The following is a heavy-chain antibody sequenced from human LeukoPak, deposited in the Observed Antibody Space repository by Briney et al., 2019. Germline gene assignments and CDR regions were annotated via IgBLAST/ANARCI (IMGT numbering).Heavy chain of an antibody. CDR3: ATDQGGFGELYSPNYYYYGMDV. J-gene: IGHJ6*02. V-gene: IGHV1-24*01. Sequence: GASVKVSCKVSGYTLTELSMHWVRQAPGKGLEWMGGFDPEDGETIYAQKFQGRVTMTEDTSTDTAYMELSSLRSGDTAVYYCATDQGGFGELYSPNYYYYGMDVWGQGTTVTVSS. D-gene: IGHD3-10*01. CDR1: GYTLTELS. CDR2: FDPEDGET.